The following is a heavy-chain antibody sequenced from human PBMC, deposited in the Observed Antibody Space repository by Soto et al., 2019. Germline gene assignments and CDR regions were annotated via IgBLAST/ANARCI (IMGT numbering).Heavy chain of an antibody. CDR2: IYYSGST. CDR3: ARGEVGRNNWFDP. CDR1: GGSISSGDYY. D-gene: IGHD1-26*01. J-gene: IGHJ5*02. Sequence: SETLSLTCTVSGGSISSGDYYWSWIRQPPGKGLEWIGYIYYSGSTYYNPSLKSRVTISVDTSKNQFSLKLSSVTAADTAVYYCARGEVGRNNWFDPWGQGTLVTVSS. V-gene: IGHV4-30-4*01.